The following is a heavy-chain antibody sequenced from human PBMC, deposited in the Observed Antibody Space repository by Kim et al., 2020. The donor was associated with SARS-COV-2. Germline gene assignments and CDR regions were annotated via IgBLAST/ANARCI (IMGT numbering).Heavy chain of an antibody. Sequence: GGSLRLSCAASGFTFSSYGMHWVRQAPGKGLEWVAVIWYDGSNKYYADSVKGRFTISRDNSKNTLYLQMNSLRAEDTAVYYCAKDFGVGAENWFDPWGQGTLVTVSS. CDR3: AKDFGVGAENWFDP. D-gene: IGHD3-3*01. V-gene: IGHV3-33*06. CDR1: GFTFSSYG. J-gene: IGHJ5*02. CDR2: IWYDGSNK.